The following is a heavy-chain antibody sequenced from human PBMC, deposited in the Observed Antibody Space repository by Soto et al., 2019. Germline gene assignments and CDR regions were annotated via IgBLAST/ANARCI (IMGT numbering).Heavy chain of an antibody. D-gene: IGHD1-26*01. Sequence: GGSLRLCCTGSGFTFADYTMSWVRQAPGKGLEWVGLIRSEANGGTTHYAASVHGGFIISRDDSRGIAFLQMNNLKSEDTAVYYCTRVGKFDYWGQGTLVTVSS. CDR3: TRVGKFDY. V-gene: IGHV3-49*04. CDR2: IRSEANGGTT. J-gene: IGHJ4*02. CDR1: GFTFADYT.